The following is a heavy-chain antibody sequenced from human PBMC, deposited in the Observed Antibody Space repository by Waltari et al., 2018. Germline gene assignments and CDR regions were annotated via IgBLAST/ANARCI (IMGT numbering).Heavy chain of an antibody. CDR3: AGDGGGGGN. J-gene: IGHJ4*02. CDR2: KKKDGREK. D-gene: IGHD3-16*01. V-gene: IGHV3-7*01. CDR1: GFTFSSYW. Sequence: EVQLVESGGGLVQPGGSLRLSCAASGFTFSSYWMSWVRQAPGKGLGWGAKKKKDGREKYYVDSVKGRFTISRDNAKNSLYLQMNSLRAEDTAVYYCAGDGGGGGNWGQGTLVTVSS.